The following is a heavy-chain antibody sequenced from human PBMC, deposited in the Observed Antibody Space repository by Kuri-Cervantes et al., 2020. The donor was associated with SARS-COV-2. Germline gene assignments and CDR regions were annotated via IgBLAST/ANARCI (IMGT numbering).Heavy chain of an antibody. CDR3: ARETGYYDYVWGSYRGPGI. CDR1: GFTFSSYT. V-gene: IGHV3-21*04. CDR2: ISSSSSYI. Sequence: GESLKISCAASGFTFSSYTMNWVRQAPGKGLEWVSSISSSSSYIYYADSVKGRFTISRDNAKNSLYLQMNSLRAEDTAVYYCARETGYYDYVWGSYRGPGIWGQGTLVTVSS. D-gene: IGHD3-16*02. J-gene: IGHJ4*02.